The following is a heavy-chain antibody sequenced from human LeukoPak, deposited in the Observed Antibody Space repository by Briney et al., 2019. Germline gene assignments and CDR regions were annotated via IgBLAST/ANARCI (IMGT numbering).Heavy chain of an antibody. J-gene: IGHJ3*02. D-gene: IGHD2-15*01. CDR1: GGTFSSYA. CDR2: IIPILGIA. V-gene: IGHV1-69*04. CDR3: ARVEVVPKGPHAFDI. Sequence: GASVKVSCKASGGTFSSYAISWVRQAPGQGLEWMGRIIPILGIANYAQKFQGRVTITADKSTSTAYMELSSLRSEDTAVYYCARVEVVPKGPHAFDIWGQGTMVTVSS.